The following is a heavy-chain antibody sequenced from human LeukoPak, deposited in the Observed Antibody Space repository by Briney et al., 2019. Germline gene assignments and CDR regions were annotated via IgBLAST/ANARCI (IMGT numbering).Heavy chain of an antibody. V-gene: IGHV5-51*01. CDR2: FFLGDSDT. J-gene: IGHJ4*02. CDR1: GYSSISYW. Sequence: GESLKSSGQGSGYSSISYWCGWLRQLPGKGLGGLGIFFLGDSDTRYSPSFQGQVTISDDKSNSTAYLQWSSLKASDTAMYYCARTVGPDQVFDYWGQGTLVTVSS. D-gene: IGHD4-23*01. CDR3: ARTVGPDQVFDY.